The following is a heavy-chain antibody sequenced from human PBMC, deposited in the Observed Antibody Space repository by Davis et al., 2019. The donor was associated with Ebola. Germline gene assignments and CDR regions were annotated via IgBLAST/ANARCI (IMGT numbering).Heavy chain of an antibody. CDR1: GESFSGYY. Sequence: SETLSLTCAVYGESFSGYYWSWIRQPPGKGLEWIGEINHSGSTNYNPSLKSRVTISVDTSKNQFSLKLSSVTAADTAVYYCASLQGDYLGYYGMDVWGQGTTVTVSS. CDR2: INHSGST. D-gene: IGHD4-17*01. V-gene: IGHV4-34*01. J-gene: IGHJ6*02. CDR3: ASLQGDYLGYYGMDV.